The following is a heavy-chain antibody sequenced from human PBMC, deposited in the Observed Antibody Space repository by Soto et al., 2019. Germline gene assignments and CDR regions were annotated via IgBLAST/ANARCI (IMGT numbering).Heavy chain of an antibody. Sequence: QVQLQESGPGLVKPSETLSLTCTVSGGSIDGYNCAWIRQPPGKALQWVGYVYYNGGSSYNPSLESRLTLSLDTSKSRFSLQLRSVTVADPALYYCARLGIGNLHGLVDVWGRGTTVTVSS. V-gene: IGHV4-59*08. CDR3: ARLGIGNLHGLVDV. J-gene: IGHJ6*02. CDR2: VYYNGGS. CDR1: GGSIDGYN. D-gene: IGHD7-27*01.